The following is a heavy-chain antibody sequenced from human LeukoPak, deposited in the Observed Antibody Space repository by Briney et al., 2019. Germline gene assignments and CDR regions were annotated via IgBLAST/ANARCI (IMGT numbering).Heavy chain of an antibody. CDR1: GFTVSSSY. V-gene: IGHV3-66*01. CDR2: ISSAGTT. J-gene: IGHJ4*02. D-gene: IGHD3-16*01. CDR3: ARGWGSGAWLIDS. Sequence: GGSLRLSCAASGFTVSSSYMSWVRQAPGKGLEWVSIISSAGTTYYADSVKGRFTISRDNSKNTLYLQMNSLTTEDTAVYYCARGWGSGAWLIDSWGQGTLVSVSS.